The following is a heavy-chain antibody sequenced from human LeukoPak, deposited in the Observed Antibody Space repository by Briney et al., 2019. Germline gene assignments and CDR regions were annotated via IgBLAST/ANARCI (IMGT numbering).Heavy chain of an antibody. V-gene: IGHV1-69*05. CDR3: ASTAREYYDILTGYNNWFDP. CDR1: GGTFSSYA. CDR2: IIPIFGTA. Sequence: SVKVSCKASGGTFSSYAISWVRQAPGQGLEWMGGIIPIFGTANYAQKFLGRVTITTDESTSTAYMELSSLRSEDTAVYYCASTAREYYDILTGYNNWFDPWGQGTLVTVSS. D-gene: IGHD3-9*01. J-gene: IGHJ5*02.